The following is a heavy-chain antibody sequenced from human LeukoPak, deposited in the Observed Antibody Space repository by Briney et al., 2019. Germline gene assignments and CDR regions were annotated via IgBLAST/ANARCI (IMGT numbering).Heavy chain of an antibody. D-gene: IGHD2-2*01. CDR1: GGTFSSYA. Sequence: SVKVSCKASGGTFSSYAISWVRRAPGQGLEWMGGIIPIFGTANYAQKFQGRVTITADESTSTAYMELSSLRSEDTAVYYCARVLIVVVPAAMEYYGMDVWGQGTTVTVSS. J-gene: IGHJ6*02. V-gene: IGHV1-69*13. CDR2: IIPIFGTA. CDR3: ARVLIVVVPAAMEYYGMDV.